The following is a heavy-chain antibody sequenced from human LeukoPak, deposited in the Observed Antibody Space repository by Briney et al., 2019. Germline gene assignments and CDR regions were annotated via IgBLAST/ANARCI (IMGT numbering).Heavy chain of an antibody. J-gene: IGHJ6*03. V-gene: IGHV4-34*01. Sequence: PSETLSLTCAVYGGSFSSYYWSWIRQPPGKGLEWIGEINHSGSTNYNPSLKSRVTISVDTSKNQFSLKLSSVTAADTAVYYCARRKGVSSGYIGRRYYYYYMDVWGKGTTVTISS. CDR1: GGSFSSYY. CDR3: ARRKGVSSGYIGRRYYYYYMDV. CDR2: INHSGST. D-gene: IGHD3-22*01.